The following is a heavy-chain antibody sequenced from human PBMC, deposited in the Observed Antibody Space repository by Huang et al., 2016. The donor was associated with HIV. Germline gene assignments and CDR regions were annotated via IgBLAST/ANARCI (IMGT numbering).Heavy chain of an antibody. V-gene: IGHV5-51*01. D-gene: IGHD3-10*01. J-gene: IGHJ5*02. CDR3: TRLFPELESFYTPLYRGGTHNWFDP. Sequence: EVQLVQSGAEVRKPGESLRISCKTSGYKFSSYWFAWVRQTPGRGPEWMGGLSPDDSETISRFSCERKCTMSVDKSNNTAFLQWGGLKASDSALYFCTRLFPELESFYTPLYRGGTHNWFDPWGQGTLVIVS. CDR1: GYKFSSYW. CDR2: LSPDDSET.